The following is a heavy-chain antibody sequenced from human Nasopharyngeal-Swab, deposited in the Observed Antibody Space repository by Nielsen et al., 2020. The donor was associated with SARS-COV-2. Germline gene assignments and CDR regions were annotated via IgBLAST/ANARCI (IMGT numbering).Heavy chain of an antibody. Sequence: WIRQSPSRGLEWLGRTYYRSKWYNDYAVSVKSRITINPDTSKNQFSLHLNSVTSEDTAVHYCARARGAYGDYYYYYYTDVWGKGTTVTVSS. J-gene: IGHJ6*03. V-gene: IGHV6-1*01. CDR2: TYYRSKWYN. D-gene: IGHD4-17*01. CDR3: ARARGAYGDYYYYYYTDV.